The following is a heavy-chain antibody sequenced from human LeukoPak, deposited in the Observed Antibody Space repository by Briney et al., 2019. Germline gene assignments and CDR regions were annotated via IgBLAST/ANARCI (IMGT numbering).Heavy chain of an antibody. CDR1: GFTFSSYI. Sequence: GGSLRLSCAASGFTFSSYIMNWVRQAPGKGLEWVAVISSDESNKFYADSVKGRFTISRDNSKNTLYLQVNSVRAEDTAVYYCAKGHSSGWYSIEYWGQGTLVTVSS. CDR2: ISSDESNK. D-gene: IGHD6-19*01. V-gene: IGHV3-30*18. J-gene: IGHJ4*02. CDR3: AKGHSSGWYSIEY.